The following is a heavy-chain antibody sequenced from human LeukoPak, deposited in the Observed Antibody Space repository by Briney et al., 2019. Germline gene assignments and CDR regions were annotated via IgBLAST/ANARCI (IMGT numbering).Heavy chain of an antibody. J-gene: IGHJ6*03. Sequence: GGSLRLSCAASGFTFSSYEVNWVRQAPGKGLEWVSYISSSGSTIYYADSVKGRFTISRDNAKNSLYLQMNSLRAEDTAVYYCARARFETTVTALIRKKNYYYYYMDVWGKGTTVTVSS. D-gene: IGHD4-17*01. V-gene: IGHV3-48*03. CDR1: GFTFSSYE. CDR2: ISSSGSTI. CDR3: ARARFETTVTALIRKKNYYYYYMDV.